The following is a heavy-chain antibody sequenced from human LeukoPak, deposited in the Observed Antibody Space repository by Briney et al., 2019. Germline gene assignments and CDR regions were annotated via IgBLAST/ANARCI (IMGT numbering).Heavy chain of an antibody. CDR3: AIPGGYYYYYMDV. J-gene: IGHJ6*03. CDR2: VYSGGST. Sequence: PGGSLTLSCAASGFTLSSNYMSWVRQAPGKGLEWVAVVYSGGSTYYADSVKRPFTISRHNSKNALYLQMNSLRAEDTAVYYCAIPGGYYYYYMDVWGNGTTVTVSS. D-gene: IGHD3-10*01. V-gene: IGHV3-66*02. CDR1: GFTLSSNY.